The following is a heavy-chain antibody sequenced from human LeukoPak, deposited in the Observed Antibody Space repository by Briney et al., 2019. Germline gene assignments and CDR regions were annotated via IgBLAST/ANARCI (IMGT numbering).Heavy chain of an antibody. J-gene: IGHJ5*02. CDR1: GFTFSSYG. CDR3: AKGGYDILTGNNWFDP. D-gene: IGHD3-9*01. V-gene: IGHV3-23*01. Sequence: GGSLRLPCAASGFTFSSYGMSWVRQAPGKGLEWVSAISGSGGSTYYADSVKGRFTISRDNSKNTLYLQMNSLRAEDTAVYYCAKGGYDILTGNNWFDPWGQGTLVTVSS. CDR2: ISGSGGST.